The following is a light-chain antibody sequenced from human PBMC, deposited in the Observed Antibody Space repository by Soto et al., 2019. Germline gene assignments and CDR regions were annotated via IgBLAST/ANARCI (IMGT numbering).Light chain of an antibody. J-gene: IGKJ1*01. V-gene: IGKV3-15*01. CDR3: QQYTEWPPWT. CDR2: AAS. Sequence: EIVMTQSPATLSLSPGERASLSCRASQSVSSNVAWYQQKRGQAPRLLIYAASTRATGIPTRFSGSGSGTEFTLTISSPQSEDFAVYYCQQYTEWPPWTFGQGTKVDIK. CDR1: QSVSSN.